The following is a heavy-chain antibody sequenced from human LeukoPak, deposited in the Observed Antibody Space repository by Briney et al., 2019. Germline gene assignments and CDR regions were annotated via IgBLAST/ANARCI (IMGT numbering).Heavy chain of an antibody. CDR1: GFTLSSYS. V-gene: IGHV3-21*01. CDR2: ISSSSSYI. D-gene: IGHD1-26*01. J-gene: IGHJ4*02. CDR3: ARESYSGSYRQFDY. Sequence: GGSLRLSCAASGFTLSSYSMNWVRQAPGKGLEWVSSISSSSSYIYYADSVKGRFTISRDNAKNSLYLQMNSLRAEDTAVYYCARESYSGSYRQFDYWGQGTLVTVSS.